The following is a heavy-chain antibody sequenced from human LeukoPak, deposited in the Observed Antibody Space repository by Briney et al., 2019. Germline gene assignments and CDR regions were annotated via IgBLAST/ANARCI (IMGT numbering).Heavy chain of an antibody. D-gene: IGHD1-26*01. CDR2: IYYSGST. CDR1: GGSISTYY. Sequence: SEPLSLTCTVSGGSISTYYGNWIRQAPGKGLEWMGYIYYSGSTNYNPSLKRRVTMSVDTSRSPFSLKLSSVTAADTAVYYCASVGGKNYYYYGMDVWGQGTTVTVSS. CDR3: ASVGGKNYYYYGMDV. J-gene: IGHJ6*02. V-gene: IGHV4-59*01.